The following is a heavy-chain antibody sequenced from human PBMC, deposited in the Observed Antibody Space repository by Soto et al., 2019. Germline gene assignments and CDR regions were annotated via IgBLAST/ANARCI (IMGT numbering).Heavy chain of an antibody. D-gene: IGHD4-17*01. V-gene: IGHV3-9*01. J-gene: IGHJ6*02. Sequence: QLGGALRLSCAASGFTFDDYAMHWVRQAPGKGLEWVSGISWNSGSIGYADSVKGRFTISRDNAKNSLYLQMNSLRAEDTALCYCAKGSYGDYGWGVYYYYGMDVWGRGTTVTVSS. CDR1: GFTFDDYA. CDR3: AKGSYGDYGWGVYYYYGMDV. CDR2: ISWNSGSI.